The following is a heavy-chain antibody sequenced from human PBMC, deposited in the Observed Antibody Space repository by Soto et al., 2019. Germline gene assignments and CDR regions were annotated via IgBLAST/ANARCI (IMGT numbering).Heavy chain of an antibody. Sequence: PGGSLRHSCADSGFAFSNYAMSWIRQAPGKGLEWVSAISGSGGSTYYADSVKGRFTISRDNSKNTLYLQINSLRAEDTAVYYCATGGCSSTSCYESYYYGSGSYDPFNYWGQGTLVTVSS. CDR3: ATGGCSSTSCYESYYYGSGSYDPFNY. CDR1: GFAFSNYA. J-gene: IGHJ4*02. D-gene: IGHD2-2*01. CDR2: ISGSGGST. V-gene: IGHV3-23*01.